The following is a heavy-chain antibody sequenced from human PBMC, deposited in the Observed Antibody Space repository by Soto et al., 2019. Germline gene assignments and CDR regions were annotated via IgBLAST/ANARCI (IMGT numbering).Heavy chain of an antibody. CDR2: ISAYNGNT. J-gene: IGHJ4*02. CDR3: ARPGTELWFGELLGNQYYFDY. V-gene: IGHV1-18*01. CDR1: GYTFTSYG. D-gene: IGHD3-10*01. Sequence: QVQLVQSGAEVKKPGASVKVSCKASGYTFTSYGISWVRQAPGQGLEWMGWISAYNGNTNYAQKLQGRVTMKTDTSTSTAYMELRSLRSDDTAVYYCARPGTELWFGELLGNQYYFDYWGQGTLVTVSS.